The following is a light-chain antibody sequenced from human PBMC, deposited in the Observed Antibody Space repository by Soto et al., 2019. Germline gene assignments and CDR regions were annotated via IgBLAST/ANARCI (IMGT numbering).Light chain of an antibody. Sequence: QSVLTQPPSASGTPGQRVTISCSGSSSNVGINYVYWYQQLPGTAPKLLIYRNNQRPSGVPDRFAGSKSGTSASLAISGLRSEDEADYSCATWDDSLSGAVFGGGTQLTVL. CDR3: ATWDDSLSGAV. J-gene: IGLJ7*01. CDR2: RNN. CDR1: SSNVGINY. V-gene: IGLV1-47*01.